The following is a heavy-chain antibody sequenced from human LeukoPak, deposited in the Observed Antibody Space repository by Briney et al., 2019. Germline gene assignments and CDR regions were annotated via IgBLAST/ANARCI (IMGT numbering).Heavy chain of an antibody. CDR3: ARVDGSCSGGSCPSGNWFDP. Sequence: SETLSLTCTVSGGSFSSGSYYWSWIRQPAGKGLEWIGRIYTSGSTNYNPSLKSRVTISYTSKTQFSLKLNSVTAADTAVYYCARVDGSCSGGSCPSGNWFDPWGQGTLVTVSS. D-gene: IGHD2-15*01. CDR2: IYTSGST. CDR1: GGSFSSGSYY. J-gene: IGHJ5*02. V-gene: IGHV4-61*02.